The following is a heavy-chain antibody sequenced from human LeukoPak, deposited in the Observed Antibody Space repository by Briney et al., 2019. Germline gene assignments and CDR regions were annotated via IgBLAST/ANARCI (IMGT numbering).Heavy chain of an antibody. D-gene: IGHD3-22*01. CDR1: GYTFTSYD. CDR3: ARGPRDYYDSSGYGDFDY. V-gene: IGHV1-8*01. Sequence: ASVKVSCKASGYTFTSYDINWVRQATGQGLEWMGWMNPNSGNTGYAQKFQGRVTMTRNTSISTAYMELSSLRSEDTAVYYCARGPRDYYDSSGYGDFDYWGQGTLVTVSS. CDR2: MNPNSGNT. J-gene: IGHJ4*02.